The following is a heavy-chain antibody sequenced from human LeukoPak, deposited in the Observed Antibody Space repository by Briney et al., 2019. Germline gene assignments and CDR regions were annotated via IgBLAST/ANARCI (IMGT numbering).Heavy chain of an antibody. CDR3: ARSIAVAVDY. D-gene: IGHD6-19*01. J-gene: IGHJ4*02. CDR1: GGSFSGYY. CDR2: INHSGST. V-gene: IGHV4-34*01. Sequence: PSETLSLTCAVYGGSFSGYYWSWIRQPPGKGLEWIGEINHSGSTNYNPSLKSRVTISVDTSKNQFSLKLSSVTAADTAVYYCARSIAVAVDYWGEGTQVTLSS.